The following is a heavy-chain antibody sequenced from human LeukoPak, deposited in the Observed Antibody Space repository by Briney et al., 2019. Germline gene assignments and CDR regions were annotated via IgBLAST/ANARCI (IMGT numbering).Heavy chain of an antibody. J-gene: IGHJ3*02. CDR1: GFTFSSYW. D-gene: IGHD2-21*01. V-gene: IGHV3-7*01. CDR3: ARGLVSSPVDAFDI. Sequence: GGSLRLSCAASGFTFSSYWMSWVRQAPGKGLEWVANIKQDGSEKYYVDSVKGRFTISRDNAKNSLYLQMNSPRAEDTAVYYCARGLVSSPVDAFDIWGQGTMVTVSS. CDR2: IKQDGSEK.